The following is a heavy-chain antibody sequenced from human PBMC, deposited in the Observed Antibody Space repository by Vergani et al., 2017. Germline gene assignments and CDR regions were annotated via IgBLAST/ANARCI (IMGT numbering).Heavy chain of an antibody. Sequence: QVQLVQSGAEVKKPGSSVKVSCKASGGTFSSYTISWVRQAPGQGLEWMGRIIPILGIANYAQKFQGRVTITADKSTSTAYMELSSLRSEDTAVYYCARGDCSSTSCLYYYYYMDVWGKGTTVTVSS. J-gene: IGHJ6*03. CDR1: GGTFSSYT. CDR2: IIPILGIA. D-gene: IGHD2-2*01. V-gene: IGHV1-69*02. CDR3: ARGDCSSTSCLYYYYYMDV.